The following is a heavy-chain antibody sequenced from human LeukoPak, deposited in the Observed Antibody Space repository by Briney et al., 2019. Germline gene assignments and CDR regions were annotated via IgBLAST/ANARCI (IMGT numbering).Heavy chain of an antibody. CDR2: INHSGST. CDR3: ARGRIAAR. D-gene: IGHD6-6*01. CDR1: GGSLSGYY. V-gene: IGHV4-34*01. J-gene: IGHJ4*02. Sequence: SETLSLTCAVYGGSLSGYYWSWIRQPPGKGLEWIGEINHSGSTNYNPSLKSRVTISVDTSKNQFSLKLSSVTAADTAVYYCARGRIAARWGQGTLVTVSS.